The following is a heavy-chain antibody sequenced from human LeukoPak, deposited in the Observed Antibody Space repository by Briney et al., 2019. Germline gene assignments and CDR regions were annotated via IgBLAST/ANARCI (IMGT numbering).Heavy chain of an antibody. CDR3: ARDRSWNYGLTYYFDY. V-gene: IGHV3-23*01. J-gene: IGHJ4*02. CDR2: ISGSGGST. Sequence: PGGSLRLPCAASGFTFSSYAMSWVRQAPGKGLEWVSAISGSGGSTYYADSVKGRFTISRDNAKNSLYLQMNSLRAEDTAVYYCARDRSWNYGLTYYFDYWGQGTLVTVSS. D-gene: IGHD1-7*01. CDR1: GFTFSSYA.